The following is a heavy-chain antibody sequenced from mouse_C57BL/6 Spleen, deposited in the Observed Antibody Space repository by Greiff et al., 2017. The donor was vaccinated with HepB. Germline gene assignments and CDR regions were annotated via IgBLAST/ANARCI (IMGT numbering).Heavy chain of an antibody. CDR3: ANPLITTDYYAMDY. J-gene: IGHJ4*01. CDR2: IYPGSGST. D-gene: IGHD1-1*01. Sequence: VQLQQPGAELVKPGASVKMSCKASGYTFTSYWITWVKQRPGQGLEWIGDIYPGSGSTNYNEKFKSKATLTVDTSSSTAYMQLSSLTSEDSAVYYCANPLITTDYYAMDYWGQGTSVTVSS. CDR1: GYTFTSYW. V-gene: IGHV1-55*01.